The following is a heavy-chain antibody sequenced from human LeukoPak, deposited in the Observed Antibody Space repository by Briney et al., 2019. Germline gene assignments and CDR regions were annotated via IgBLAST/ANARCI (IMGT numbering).Heavy chain of an antibody. Sequence: GGSLRLSCAASGFTFSSYWMNWVRQAPGKGLEWVANIKQDGSEKYYVDSVKGRFTISRDNSKNTLYLQMNSLRAEDTAVYYCARFHSSSPYYFDYWGQGTLVTVSS. V-gene: IGHV3-7*03. CDR1: GFTFSSYW. J-gene: IGHJ4*02. D-gene: IGHD6-6*01. CDR3: ARFHSSSPYYFDY. CDR2: IKQDGSEK.